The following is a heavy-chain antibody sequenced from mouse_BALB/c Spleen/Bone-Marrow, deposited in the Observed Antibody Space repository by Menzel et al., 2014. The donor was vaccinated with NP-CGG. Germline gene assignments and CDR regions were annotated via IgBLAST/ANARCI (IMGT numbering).Heavy chain of an antibody. D-gene: IGHD2-1*01. CDR2: INPYNDVT. J-gene: IGHJ2*01. CDR1: GYRFTSYV. CDR3: GRDYYWGSFDY. V-gene: IGHV1-14*01. Sequence: EVQLQQSGPELVKPGASVKMSCKASGYRFTSYVMLWVKQKPGQGLEWIGYINPYNDVTTYNEKFKGKASLTSDKSSSTAYMELSSLTSDDSAVYYCGRDYYWGSFDYWGQGTTLTVSS.